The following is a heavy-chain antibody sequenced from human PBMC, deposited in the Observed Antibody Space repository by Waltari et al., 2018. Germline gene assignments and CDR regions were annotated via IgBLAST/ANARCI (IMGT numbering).Heavy chain of an antibody. J-gene: IGHJ4*02. Sequence: QVQLVESGGGVVQPGRSLRLSCAASGFTFSSYGMHWVRQAPGKGLEWVAVIWYDGSNKYYADSVKGRFTISRDNSKNTLYLQMNSLRAEDTVVYYCARDGNYYGSGSYSDYWGQGTLVTVSS. CDR2: IWYDGSNK. CDR1: GFTFSSYG. CDR3: ARDGNYYGSGSYSDY. V-gene: IGHV3-33*01. D-gene: IGHD3-10*01.